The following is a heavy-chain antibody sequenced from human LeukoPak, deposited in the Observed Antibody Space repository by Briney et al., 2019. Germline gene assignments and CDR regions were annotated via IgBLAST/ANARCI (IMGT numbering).Heavy chain of an antibody. J-gene: IGHJ4*02. Sequence: GGSLRLSCAASGFTFRSYAMSWVRQAPGKGLEWVSAISGSGGSTYYADSVKGRFTISRDNSKNTLYLQMNSLRAGDTAVYYCAKGRGDDFWSGYDDYFDYWGQGTLVTVSS. CDR1: GFTFRSYA. CDR3: AKGRGDDFWSGYDDYFDY. CDR2: ISGSGGST. D-gene: IGHD3-3*01. V-gene: IGHV3-23*01.